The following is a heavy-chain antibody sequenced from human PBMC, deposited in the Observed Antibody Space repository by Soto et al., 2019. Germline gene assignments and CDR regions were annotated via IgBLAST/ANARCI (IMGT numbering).Heavy chain of an antibody. CDR1: GFTFSSYA. Sequence: EVQLLESGGGLVQPGGSLRLSCAASGFTFSSYAMSWVRQAPGQGLEWGSDISGSGGSTYYADYVRGRFTISRDNSTNTIYLQMNSLIAEDTVVYYCAKDPIGQYPYYFAYSGQGALVPVSS. CDR3: AKDPIGQYPYYFAY. J-gene: IGHJ4*02. D-gene: IGHD2-2*02. CDR2: ISGSGGST. V-gene: IGHV3-23*01.